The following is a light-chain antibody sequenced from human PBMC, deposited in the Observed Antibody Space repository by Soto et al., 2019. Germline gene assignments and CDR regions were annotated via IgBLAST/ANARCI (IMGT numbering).Light chain of an antibody. V-gene: IGLV2-14*03. CDR2: EVN. CDR1: SSDVGAYNH. CDR3: SSFTSGGTGV. J-gene: IGLJ3*02. Sequence: QSALTPPASVSGSPGQSITISCTGTSSDVGAYNHVSWYQQHPGKVPKVMIYEVNNRPSGVSNRFSASKSGNTASLTISGLQAEDEATYYCSSFTSGGTGVFGGGTKLTVL.